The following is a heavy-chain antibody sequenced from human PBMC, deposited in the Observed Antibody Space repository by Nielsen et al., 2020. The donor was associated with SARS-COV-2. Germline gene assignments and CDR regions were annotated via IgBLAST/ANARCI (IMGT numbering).Heavy chain of an antibody. D-gene: IGHD2-8*01. J-gene: IGHJ6*02. CDR1: GFTFSGYA. CDR3: ANTLSRACINGVCFRGGAYSYYGMDV. V-gene: IGHV3-23*01. Sequence: GESLKISCAASGFTFSGYAMTWVRQAPGKGLEWVSAISASGGSTYYADSVKGRFTISRDNFKNTLDLQLNSLRAEDTAVYYCANTLSRACINGVCFRGGAYSYYGMDVWGQGTTVTVSS. CDR2: ISASGGST.